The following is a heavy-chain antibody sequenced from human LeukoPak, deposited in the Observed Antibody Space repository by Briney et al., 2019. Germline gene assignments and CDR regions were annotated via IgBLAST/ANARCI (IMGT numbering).Heavy chain of an antibody. V-gene: IGHV3-23*01. J-gene: IGHJ5*02. CDR3: APPRKFDP. Sequence: PGGSLRLSCAASGFTLSSYAMSWVRQAPGKGLYWVSGISGSGGSTYYADSVKGRFTISRDNSKNTLYLQMNSLRAEDTAVYYCAPPRKFDPWGQGTLVTVSS. CDR2: ISGSGGST. CDR1: GFTLSSYA.